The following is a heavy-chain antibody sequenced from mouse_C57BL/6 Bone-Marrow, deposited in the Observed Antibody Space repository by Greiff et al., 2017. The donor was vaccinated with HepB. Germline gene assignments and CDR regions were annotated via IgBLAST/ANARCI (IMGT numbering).Heavy chain of an antibody. CDR2: IDPSDSYT. CDR3: ARVWRAWFAY. J-gene: IGHJ3*01. Sequence: VQLQQSGAELVRPGTSVKLSCKASGYTFTSYWMHWVKQRPGQGLEWIGVIDPSDSYTNYNQKFKGKATLTVDTSSSTAYMQLSSLTSEDSAVYYCARVWRAWFAYWGQGTLVTVSA. V-gene: IGHV1-59*01. CDR1: GYTFTSYW.